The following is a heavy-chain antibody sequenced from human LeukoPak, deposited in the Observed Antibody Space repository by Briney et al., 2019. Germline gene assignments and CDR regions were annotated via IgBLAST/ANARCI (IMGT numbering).Heavy chain of an antibody. J-gene: IGHJ4*02. V-gene: IGHV3-21*01. Sequence: GGSLRLSCAASGFTFSSYSMNWVRQAPGKGLEWVSSISSSSSYIYYADSVKGRLTISRDNAKNSLYLQMNSLRAEDTAVYYCARDAHIYYYDSSGYYSDAFDYWGQGTLVTISS. CDR2: ISSSSSYI. CDR3: ARDAHIYYYDSSGYYSDAFDY. CDR1: GFTFSSYS. D-gene: IGHD3-22*01.